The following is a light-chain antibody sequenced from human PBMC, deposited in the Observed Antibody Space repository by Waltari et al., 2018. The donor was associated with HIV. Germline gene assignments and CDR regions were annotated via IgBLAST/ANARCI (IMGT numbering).Light chain of an antibody. CDR1: NIGAKH. J-gene: IGLJ1*01. CDR3: QVFENSRDQA. Sequence: YVLTQPPSVSVAPGQTATITCGGNNIGAKHVHWYQQKSGQAPVLVIYEDKLRPSGIPARLSGSNSGDTATLTISGVEVGDEAEYYCQVFENSRDQAFGTGTKVTVL. CDR2: EDK. V-gene: IGLV3-21*01.